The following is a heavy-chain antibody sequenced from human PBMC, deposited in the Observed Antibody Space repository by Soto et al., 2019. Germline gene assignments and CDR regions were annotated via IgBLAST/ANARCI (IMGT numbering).Heavy chain of an antibody. V-gene: IGHV4-31*03. CDR2: IYYSGST. CDR1: GGSISSGGYY. D-gene: IGHD3-3*01. J-gene: IGHJ3*02. Sequence: SETLSLTCTVSGGSISSGGYYWSWIRQHPGKGLEWIGYIYYSGSTYYNPSLKSRVTISVDTSKNQFSLKLSSVTAADTAAYYCARGKRITIFGVGRTDAFDIWGQGTMVTVSS. CDR3: ARGKRITIFGVGRTDAFDI.